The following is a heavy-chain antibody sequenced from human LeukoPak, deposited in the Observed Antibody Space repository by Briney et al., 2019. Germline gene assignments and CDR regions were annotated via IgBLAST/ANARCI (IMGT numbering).Heavy chain of an antibody. J-gene: IGHJ4*02. CDR3: ASEAAAGTIDY. D-gene: IGHD6-13*01. V-gene: IGHV3-11*01. Sequence: PGGSLRLSCAASGFTFSDFYMSWIRQAPGKGLEWVSYIRSSGSTIYNTNSVKGRFTISRDNAKNSLYLQMNSLRAEDTAVYYCASEAAAGTIDYWGQGTMVTVSS. CDR1: GFTFSDFY. CDR2: IRSSGSTI.